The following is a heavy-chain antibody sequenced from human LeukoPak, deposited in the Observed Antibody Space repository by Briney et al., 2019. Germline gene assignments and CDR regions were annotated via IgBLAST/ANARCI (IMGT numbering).Heavy chain of an antibody. V-gene: IGHV1-69*01. Sequence: SVKVSCKASGGTFSSYAISWVRQAPGQGLEWMGGIIPIFGTANYAQKFQGRVTITADESTSTAYMELSSLRSEDTAVYYCARGIVVVPAAMGEAFDIWGQGTMVTVSS. J-gene: IGHJ3*02. CDR1: GGTFSSYA. CDR2: IIPIFGTA. CDR3: ARGIVVVPAAMGEAFDI. D-gene: IGHD2-2*01.